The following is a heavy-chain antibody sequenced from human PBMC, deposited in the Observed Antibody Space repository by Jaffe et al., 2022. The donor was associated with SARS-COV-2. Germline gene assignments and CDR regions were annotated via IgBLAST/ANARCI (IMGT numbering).Heavy chain of an antibody. CDR1: GYTFTSYY. V-gene: IGHV1-46*01. CDR3: ARGYSFHYYYYGMDV. CDR2: INPSGGST. Sequence: QVQLVQSGAEVKKPGASVKVSCKASGYTFTSYYMHWVRQAPGQGLEWMGIINPSGGSTSYAQKFQGRVTMTRDTSTSTVYMELSSLRSEDTAVYYCARGYSFHYYYYGMDVWGQGTTVTVSS. D-gene: IGHD3-16*01. J-gene: IGHJ6*02.